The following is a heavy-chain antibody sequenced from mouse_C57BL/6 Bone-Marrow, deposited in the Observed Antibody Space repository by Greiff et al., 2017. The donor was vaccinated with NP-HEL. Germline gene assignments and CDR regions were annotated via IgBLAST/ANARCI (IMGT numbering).Heavy chain of an antibody. CDR3: ARRGLPTYYYAMDY. Sequence: EVKLMESGGGLVKPGGSLKLSCAASGFTFSSYTMSWVRQTPEKRLEWVATISGGGGNTYYPDSVKGRFTIARDNAKNTLYLQMSSLRSEDTALYYCARRGLPTYYYAMDYWGQGTSVTVSS. V-gene: IGHV5-9*01. D-gene: IGHD3-1*01. CDR2: ISGGGGNT. CDR1: GFTFSSYT. J-gene: IGHJ4*01.